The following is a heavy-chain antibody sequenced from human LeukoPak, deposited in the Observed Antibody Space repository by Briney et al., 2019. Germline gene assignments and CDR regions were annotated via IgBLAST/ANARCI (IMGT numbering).Heavy chain of an antibody. CDR3: ARMWSTATSGWNWFDP. CDR2: INPNSGDT. Sequence: GASVKVSCKASGYTFTGYYVYWVRQAPGQGLEWMGWINPNSGDTNYAQKFQGRVTMTRDTSISTAYMELSSLRSDDTAMYYCARMWSTATSGWNWFDPWGQGTLATVSS. D-gene: IGHD6-13*01. J-gene: IGHJ5*02. V-gene: IGHV1-2*02. CDR1: GYTFTGYY.